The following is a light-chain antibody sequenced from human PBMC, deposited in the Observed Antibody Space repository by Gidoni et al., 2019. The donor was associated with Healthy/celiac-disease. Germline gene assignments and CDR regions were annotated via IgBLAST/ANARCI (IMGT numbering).Light chain of an antibody. J-gene: IGLJ3*02. Sequence: QSVLTQPPSASGTPGQRVTISCSGSSSHIGRNTVNWYQQLPGTPPKLLIYSNNQRPSGVPDRFSGSKSGTSASLAISGLQSEDEADYYCAAWDDSLNGWVFGGGTKLTVL. CDR1: SSHIGRNT. V-gene: IGLV1-44*01. CDR2: SNN. CDR3: AAWDDSLNGWV.